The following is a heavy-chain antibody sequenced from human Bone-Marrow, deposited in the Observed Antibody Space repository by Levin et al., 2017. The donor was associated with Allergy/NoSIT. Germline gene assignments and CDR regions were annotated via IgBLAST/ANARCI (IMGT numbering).Heavy chain of an antibody. J-gene: IGHJ4*02. D-gene: IGHD4/OR15-4a*01. CDR1: GFTFTSYA. CDR2: VSGSGNSA. V-gene: IGHV3-23*01. Sequence: GGSLRLSCAASGFTFTSYAMNWVRQAPGRGLEWVASVSGSGNSAHYADSVRGRFTISRDNSKKTLFLQMNSLRAEDTAIYYCARDVDKVLTSFDHWGQGTLVTVSS. CDR3: ARDVDKVLTSFDH.